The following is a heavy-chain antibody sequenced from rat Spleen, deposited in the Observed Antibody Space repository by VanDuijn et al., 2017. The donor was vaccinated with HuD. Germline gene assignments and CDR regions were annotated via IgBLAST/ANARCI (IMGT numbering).Heavy chain of an antibody. J-gene: IGHJ2*01. CDR2: IVYDGTRT. V-gene: IGHV5S10*01. CDR1: GFTFSNYD. CDR3: ATAGTRVSRFAY. Sequence: EVQLVESGGGLVQPGRSLKLSCAASGFTFSNYDMAWVRQAPKKGLEWVATIVYDGTRTYFRDSVKGRFTLSRDNTKSTLYLQMDSLRSEDTATYYCATAGTRVSRFAYWGQGVMVTVSS. D-gene: IGHD1-4*01.